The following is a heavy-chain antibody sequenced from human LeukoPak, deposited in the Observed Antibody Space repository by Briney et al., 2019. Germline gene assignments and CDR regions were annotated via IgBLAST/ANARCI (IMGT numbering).Heavy chain of an antibody. J-gene: IGHJ5*02. CDR3: ARDRAALQDWVEFDP. CDR2: IRDSGEA. D-gene: IGHD3/OR15-3a*01. Sequence: GGSLRLSCAVSGFRVSDYYMGWVRQAPGKGLEWVGLIRDSGEAFYADFVRGRFAISRDESENTLYLQMNSLRVEDTAVYFCARDRAALQDWVEFDPWGQGTPVIVSS. V-gene: IGHV3-66*03. CDR1: GFRVSDYY.